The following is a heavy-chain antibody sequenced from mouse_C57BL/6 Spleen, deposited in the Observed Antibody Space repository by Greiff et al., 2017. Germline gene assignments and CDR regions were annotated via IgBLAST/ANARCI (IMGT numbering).Heavy chain of an antibody. V-gene: IGHV3-6*01. Sequence: VQLKESGPGLVKPSQSLSLTCSVTGYSITSGYYWNWIRQFPGNKLEWMGYISYDGSNNYNPSLKNRISITRDTSKNQFFLKLNSVTTEDTATYYCAKLGRSWYFDVWGTGTTVTVSS. CDR1: GYSITSGYY. CDR2: ISYDGSN. J-gene: IGHJ1*03. CDR3: AKLGRSWYFDV. D-gene: IGHD4-1*01.